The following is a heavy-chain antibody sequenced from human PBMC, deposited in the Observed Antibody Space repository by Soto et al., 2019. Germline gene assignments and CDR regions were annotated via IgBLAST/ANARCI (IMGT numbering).Heavy chain of an antibody. CDR1: GGAISSSSW. CDR2: IFESGAT. D-gene: IGHD1-7*01. V-gene: IGHV4-4*02. J-gene: IGHJ4*02. Sequence: QVQLQESGPGLVKPSGTLSLTCAVSGGAISSSSWWTWVRQAPGKGLEWIGEIFESGATNYNPSLESRLTMSVDKSKNQFSLNLSSLNAADTAVYFCTTSHAGELNNWGQGTLVTVSS. CDR3: TTSHAGELNN.